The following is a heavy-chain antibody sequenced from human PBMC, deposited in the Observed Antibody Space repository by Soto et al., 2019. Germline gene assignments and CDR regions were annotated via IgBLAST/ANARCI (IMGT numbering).Heavy chain of an antibody. V-gene: IGHV4-61*01. CDR3: ARIVGEQWPDYYYYGMDV. D-gene: IGHD6-19*01. J-gene: IGHJ6*04. Sequence: SETLSLTCPVSGGSVSSGSYYWSWIRQPPVKGLEWIGYIYYSGSTNYNPSLKSRVTISVDTSKNQFSLKLSSVTAADTAVYYCARIVGEQWPDYYYYGMDVWGEGTTVTVSS. CDR2: IYYSGST. CDR1: GGSVSSGSYY.